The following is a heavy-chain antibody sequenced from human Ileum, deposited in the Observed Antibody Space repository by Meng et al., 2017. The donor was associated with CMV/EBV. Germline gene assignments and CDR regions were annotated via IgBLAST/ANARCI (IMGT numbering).Heavy chain of an antibody. D-gene: IGHD1-26*01. J-gene: IGHJ4*02. CDR3: AIISGGDFDY. CDR2: INPYSGAT. CDR1: GYTFTGYF. V-gene: IGHV1-2*02. Sequence: QVQLVQSGAEVKKPGASVKVSCKASGYTFTGYFISWVRQAPGQGLEWMGSINPYSGATNNAQKFQGRFTMTRDMSIHTAYMELSSLRSDDTAVYYCAIISGGDFDYWGQGPLVTVSS.